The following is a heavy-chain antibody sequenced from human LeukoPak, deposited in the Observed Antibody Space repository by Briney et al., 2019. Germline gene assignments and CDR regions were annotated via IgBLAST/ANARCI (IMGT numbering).Heavy chain of an antibody. CDR3: ARVRGLRGRLRYSPYFDY. J-gene: IGHJ4*02. Sequence: SETLSLTCAVYGGSFSGYYWSWIRQPPGKGLEWIGEINHSGSTNYNPSLKSRVTISVDMSKNQFSLKLSSVTAADTAVYYCARVRGLRGRLRYSPYFDYWGQGTLVTVSS. V-gene: IGHV4-34*01. D-gene: IGHD2-21*02. CDR1: GGSFSGYY. CDR2: INHSGST.